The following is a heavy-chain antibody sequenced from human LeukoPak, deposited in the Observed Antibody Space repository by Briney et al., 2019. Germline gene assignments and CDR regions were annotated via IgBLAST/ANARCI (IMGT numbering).Heavy chain of an antibody. CDR1: GFTFSSYS. CDR3: ARDLAAAERDY. Sequence: PGGSLRLSCAASGFTFSSYSMNWVRQAPGKGLEWVANIKQDGSEKYYVDSVKGRFTISRDNAKNSLYLQMNSLRAEDTAVYYCARDLAAAERDYWGQGTLVTVSS. CDR2: IKQDGSEK. D-gene: IGHD6-13*01. V-gene: IGHV3-7*03. J-gene: IGHJ4*02.